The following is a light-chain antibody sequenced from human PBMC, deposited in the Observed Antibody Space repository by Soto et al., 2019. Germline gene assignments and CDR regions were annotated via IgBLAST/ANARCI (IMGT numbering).Light chain of an antibody. CDR3: QQCRLWPLT. Sequence: EIVMTQSPATLSVSPGEGATLSCKASQNVYNNLAWYQQRPGQPPRLLIYDASTRATGISARFSGSGYGTEFTLTISSLQSEYFAVYVCQQCRLWPLTFGGGTKVDIK. CDR1: QNVYNN. V-gene: IGKV3-15*01. CDR2: DAS. J-gene: IGKJ4*01.